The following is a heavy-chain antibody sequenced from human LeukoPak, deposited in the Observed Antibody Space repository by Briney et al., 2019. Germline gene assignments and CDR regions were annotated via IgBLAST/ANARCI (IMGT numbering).Heavy chain of an antibody. CDR1: GGSISSCSYY. J-gene: IGHJ4*02. CDR2: IYYSGST. V-gene: IGHV4-39*01. Sequence: SETLSLTCTVSGGSISSCSYYWGWIRQPPGKGLEWIGSIYYSGSTYYNPSLKSRVTISVDTSKNQFSLKLSSVTAADTAVYYCARHQRWLQFYHWGQGTLVTVSS. CDR3: ARHQRWLQFYH. D-gene: IGHD5-24*01.